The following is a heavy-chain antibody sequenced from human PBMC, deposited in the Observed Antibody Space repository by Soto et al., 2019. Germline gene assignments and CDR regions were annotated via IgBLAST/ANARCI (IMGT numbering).Heavy chain of an antibody. CDR1: GFTFSSYS. Sequence: EVQLVESGGGLVKPGGSLRLSCAASGFTFSSYSMNWVRQAPGKGLEWVSSISSSSSYIYYADSVKGRFTISRDNAKNSLYLQMNSLRAEDTAVYYCARDYVASSWYNWFDPWGQGTLVTFSS. V-gene: IGHV3-21*01. D-gene: IGHD6-13*01. CDR2: ISSSSSYI. CDR3: ARDYVASSWYNWFDP. J-gene: IGHJ5*02.